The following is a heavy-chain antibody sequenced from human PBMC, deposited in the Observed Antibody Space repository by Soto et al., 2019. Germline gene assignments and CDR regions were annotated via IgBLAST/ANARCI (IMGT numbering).Heavy chain of an antibody. J-gene: IGHJ4*02. V-gene: IGHV4-34*01. CDR2: INHSGST. Sequence: SETLSLTCAVYGGSFSGYYCSWIRQHPGKGLEWIGEINHSGSTNYSPSLKSRVTISVDTSKNQFSLKLSSVTAADTAVYYCARGPKDDFWSGNYDYWGQGTLGTVSS. CDR3: ARGPKDDFWSGNYDY. D-gene: IGHD3-3*01. CDR1: GGSFSGYY.